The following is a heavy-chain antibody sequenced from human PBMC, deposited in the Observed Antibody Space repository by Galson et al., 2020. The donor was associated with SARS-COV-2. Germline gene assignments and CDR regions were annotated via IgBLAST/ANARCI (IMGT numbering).Heavy chain of an antibody. CDR1: GGSFGGDF. CDR2: INHSGNT. D-gene: IGHD5-18*01. Sequence: SETLSLTCAVYGGSFGGDFWTWIRQPPGKGLEWIGQINHSGNTNFNPSLKSRVTISVDTSMKQFSLKLISVTAAEPAVYYCARVRVDAGIPREFDIGGRGTLVTVSS. J-gene: IGHJ3*02. V-gene: IGHV4-34*01. CDR3: ARVRVDAGIPREFDI.